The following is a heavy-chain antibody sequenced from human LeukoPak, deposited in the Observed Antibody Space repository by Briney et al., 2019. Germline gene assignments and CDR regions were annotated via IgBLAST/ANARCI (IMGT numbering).Heavy chain of an antibody. CDR3: ARDDYGSSDY. Sequence: GGSLRLSCAASGFTFSRYWMSWVRQAPGKGLEWVANIKQDGSEKYYVDSVKGRFTISRDNAKNSLYLQMNSLRAEDTAVYYCARDDYGSSDYWGQGTLVTVSS. J-gene: IGHJ4*02. D-gene: IGHD6-6*01. V-gene: IGHV3-7*03. CDR1: GFTFSRYW. CDR2: IKQDGSEK.